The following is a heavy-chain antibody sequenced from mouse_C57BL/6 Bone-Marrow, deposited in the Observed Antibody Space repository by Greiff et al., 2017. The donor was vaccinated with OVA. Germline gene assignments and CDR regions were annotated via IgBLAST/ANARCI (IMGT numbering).Heavy chain of an antibody. V-gene: IGHV1-76*01. CDR3: ARATVVDF. D-gene: IGHD1-1*01. Sequence: QVQLQQSGAELVRPGASVKLSCKASGYTFTDYYINWVKQRPGQGLEWIAKIYPGGGNTYYNEKFKGKATLTAEKSSSTAYMQLSSLTSEDSAVYFCARATVVDFWCRGTAPTV. CDR1: GYTFTDYY. J-gene: IGHJ2*01. CDR2: IYPGGGNT.